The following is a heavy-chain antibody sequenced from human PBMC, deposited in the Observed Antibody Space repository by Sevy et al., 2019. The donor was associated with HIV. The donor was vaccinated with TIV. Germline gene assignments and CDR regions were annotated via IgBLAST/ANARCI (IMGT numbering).Heavy chain of an antibody. Sequence: GGSLRLSFAASGFTFRSYSMNWVRQAPGRGLEWVSSITSSSSFIFYADSVKGRFTISRDNAKNSLFLQMNSLRAEDTAVYYCARPTSGLSEYEPLDNARFYGMDVWGQGTTVTVSS. D-gene: IGHD1-20*01. CDR1: GFTFRSYS. J-gene: IGHJ6*02. V-gene: IGHV3-21*01. CDR2: ITSSSSFI. CDR3: ARPTSGLSEYEPLDNARFYGMDV.